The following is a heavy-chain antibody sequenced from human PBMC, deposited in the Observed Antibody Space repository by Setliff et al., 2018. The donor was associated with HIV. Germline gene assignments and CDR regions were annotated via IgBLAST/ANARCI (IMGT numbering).Heavy chain of an antibody. J-gene: IGHJ4*02. CDR2: IYYSGST. D-gene: IGHD6-19*01. Sequence: TSETLSLTCTVSAGSIRSSTYYWAWIRQPPGKGLEWIGTIYYSGSTYYNPSLKSRATIYVDTSKNQFSLKLSSVTAADTAVYYCIIAYSSGWLAPMGFDSWGQGTLVTVSS. CDR1: AGSIRSSTYY. V-gene: IGHV4-39*01. CDR3: IIAYSSGWLAPMGFDS.